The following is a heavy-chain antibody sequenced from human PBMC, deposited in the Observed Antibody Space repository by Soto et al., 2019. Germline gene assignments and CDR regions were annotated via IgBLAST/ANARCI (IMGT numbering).Heavy chain of an antibody. V-gene: IGHV3-21*01. D-gene: IGHD2-15*01. CDR1: GFTFSSYS. Sequence: EMQLVESGGGLVKPGGSLRLSCAASGFTFSSYSMNWVRQAPGKGLEWVSSISSSSSYIYYADSVKGRFTISRDNAKNSLYLQMNSLRAEDTAVYYCARAQVVVATTPDYWGQGTLVTVSS. CDR2: ISSSSSYI. CDR3: ARAQVVVATTPDY. J-gene: IGHJ4*02.